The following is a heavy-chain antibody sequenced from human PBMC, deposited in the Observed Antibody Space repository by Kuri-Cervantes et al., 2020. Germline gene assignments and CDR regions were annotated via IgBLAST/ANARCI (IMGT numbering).Heavy chain of an antibody. Sequence: GESLKISCAASGFTVSSNYMSWVRQAPGKGLVWVSRINSDGSSTSYADSVKGRFTISRDNAKNTLYLQMNSLRAGDTAVYYCARGHNSSGWYYGYWGQGTLVTVSS. D-gene: IGHD6-19*01. CDR2: INSDGSST. V-gene: IGHV3-74*01. CDR3: ARGHNSSGWYYGY. J-gene: IGHJ4*02. CDR1: GFTVSSNY.